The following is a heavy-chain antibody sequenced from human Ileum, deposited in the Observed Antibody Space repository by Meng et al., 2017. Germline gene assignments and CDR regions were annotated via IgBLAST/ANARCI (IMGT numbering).Heavy chain of an antibody. V-gene: IGHV4-4*02. Sequence: QVPLQDSVPGLVNSSGTLSLSCALSGGSISSSNWWSWVRQPPGKGLEWIGEIYHSGSTNYNPSLKSRVTISVDKSKNQFSLKLSSVTAADTVVYYCASLRYNWNYSADYWGQGTLVTVSS. CDR2: IYHSGST. CDR3: ASLRYNWNYSADY. CDR1: GGSISSSNW. J-gene: IGHJ4*02. D-gene: IGHD1-7*01.